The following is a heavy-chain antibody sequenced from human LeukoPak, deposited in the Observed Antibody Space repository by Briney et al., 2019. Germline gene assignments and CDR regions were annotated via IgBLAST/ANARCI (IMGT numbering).Heavy chain of an antibody. CDR2: ISSSGSTI. Sequence: GGSLRLSCAASGFTFSSYEMNWVRQAPGKGLEWVSYISSSGSTIYYADSVKGRFTISRDNAKNSPYLQMNSLRAEDTAVYYCARDDGYCSGGSCFNGMDVWGQGTTVTVSS. CDR3: ARDDGYCSGGSCFNGMDV. CDR1: GFTFSSYE. V-gene: IGHV3-48*03. J-gene: IGHJ6*02. D-gene: IGHD2-15*01.